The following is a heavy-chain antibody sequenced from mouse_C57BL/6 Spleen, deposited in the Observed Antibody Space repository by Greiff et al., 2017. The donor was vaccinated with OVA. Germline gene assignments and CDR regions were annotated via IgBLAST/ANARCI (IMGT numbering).Heavy chain of an antibody. D-gene: IGHD6-1*01. V-gene: IGHV1-52*01. J-gene: IGHJ4*01. CDR2: IDPSDSET. Sequence: QVQLQQPGAELVRPGSSVKLSCKASGYTFTSYWMHWVKQRPIQGLEWIGNIDPSDSETHYNQKFKDKATLTVDKSSSTAYMQLSSLTSEDSAVYYCARAVPNYYAMDYWGQGTSVTVSS. CDR3: ARAVPNYYAMDY. CDR1: GYTFTSYW.